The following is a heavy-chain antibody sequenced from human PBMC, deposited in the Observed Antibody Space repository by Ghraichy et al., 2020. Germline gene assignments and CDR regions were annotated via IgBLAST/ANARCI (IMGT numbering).Heavy chain of an antibody. CDR1: GFTFSIYA. D-gene: IGHD1-14*01. CDR3: AKDPLEHHLAPRYFQH. J-gene: IGHJ1*01. V-gene: IGHV3-23*01. CDR2: ISGSGGST. Sequence: GGSLRLSCAASGFTFSIYAMSWVRQAPGKGLEWVSAISGSGGSTYYADSVKGRFTISRDNSKNTLYLQMNSLRAEDTAVYHCAKDPLEHHLAPRYFQHWGQGTLVPVSS.